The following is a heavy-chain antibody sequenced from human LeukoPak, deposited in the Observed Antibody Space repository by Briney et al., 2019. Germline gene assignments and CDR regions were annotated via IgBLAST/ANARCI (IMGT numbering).Heavy chain of an antibody. CDR2: ISYDGSNK. D-gene: IGHD6-19*01. CDR1: GFTFSSYA. Sequence: GGSLRLSCAASGFTFSSYAMHWVRQAPGKGLEWVAVISYDGSNKYYADSVKGRFTVSRDNSKNTLYLQMNSLRAEDTAVYYCARSPRGNSSGWYNWFDPWGQGTLVTVSS. V-gene: IGHV3-30-3*01. J-gene: IGHJ5*02. CDR3: ARSPRGNSSGWYNWFDP.